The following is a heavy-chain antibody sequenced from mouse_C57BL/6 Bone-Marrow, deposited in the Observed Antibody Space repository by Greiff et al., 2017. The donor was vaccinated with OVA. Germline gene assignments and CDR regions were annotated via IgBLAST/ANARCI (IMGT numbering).Heavy chain of an antibody. J-gene: IGHJ2*01. CDR1: DSEVFPIAY. CDR3: ARRGLYGNYPYYFDY. V-gene: IGHV15-2*01. D-gene: IGHD2-1*01. CDR2: ILPSIGRT. Sequence: QVQLQQSGSELRSPGSSVKLSCKDFDSEVFPIAYMSWVRQKPGHGFEWIGGILPSIGRTIYGEKFEDKATLDADTLSNTAYLELNSLTSEDSAIYYCARRGLYGNYPYYFDYWGQGTTLTVSS.